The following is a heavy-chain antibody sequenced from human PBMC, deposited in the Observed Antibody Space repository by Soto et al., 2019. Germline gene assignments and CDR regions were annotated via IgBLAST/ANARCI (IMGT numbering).Heavy chain of an antibody. V-gene: IGHV4-59*12. Sequence: PSETLSLTCTVSGGSISSFDWNWIRQSPGKGLEWIGYISYSGSTNYNPSLKSRVTISVDTSKNQFSLRLSSVTAADTAVYYCARDAGGWYQLLSPWFDPWGQGTLVTVAS. D-gene: IGHD2-2*01. CDR1: GGSISSFD. J-gene: IGHJ5*02. CDR2: ISYSGST. CDR3: ARDAGGWYQLLSPWFDP.